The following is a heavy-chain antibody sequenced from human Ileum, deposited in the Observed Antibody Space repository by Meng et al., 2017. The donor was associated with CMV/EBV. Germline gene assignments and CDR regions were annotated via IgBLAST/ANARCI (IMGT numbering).Heavy chain of an antibody. D-gene: IGHD3-10*01. CDR1: GFTFSDYY. CDR2: ISSSGTTI. J-gene: IGHJ5*02. Sequence: GESLKISCAASGFTFSDYYMTWVRQAPGKGLERVSYISSSGTTIFYADSVKGRFTISRDNAKSSLYLQMNSLRADDTAVYYCARDFDRGSNWFDPWGQGTLVTVSS. CDR3: ARDFDRGSNWFDP. V-gene: IGHV3-11*01.